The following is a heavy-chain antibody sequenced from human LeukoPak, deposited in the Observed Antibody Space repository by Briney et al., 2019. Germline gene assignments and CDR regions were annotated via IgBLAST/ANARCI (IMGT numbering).Heavy chain of an antibody. J-gene: IGHJ4*02. CDR1: GFTFSDYA. CDR2: ITDSGGDT. D-gene: IGHD3-3*01. Sequence: PGGSLRLSCAASGFTFSDYAMSWVRQAPGKGLEWFSAITDSGGDTYHADSVKGRFTISRENSKNTLSLQMNSLRVEDTAVYYCVKGSSSSRPYYFDYWGQGTLATVSS. CDR3: VKGSSSSRPYYFDY. V-gene: IGHV3-23*01.